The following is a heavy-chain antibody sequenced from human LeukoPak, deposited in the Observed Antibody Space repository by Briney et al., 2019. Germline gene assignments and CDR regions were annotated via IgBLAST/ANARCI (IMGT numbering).Heavy chain of an antibody. Sequence: PGGSLRLPCAASGFTFSSYGMHWVRQAPGKGLEWVAFIRYDGSNKYYADSVKGRFTISRDNSKNTLYLQMNSLRAEDTAVYYCAKDRRSGSYYYFDYWGQGTLVTVSS. CDR1: GFTFSSYG. J-gene: IGHJ4*02. V-gene: IGHV3-30*02. CDR2: IRYDGSNK. D-gene: IGHD1-26*01. CDR3: AKDRRSGSYYYFDY.